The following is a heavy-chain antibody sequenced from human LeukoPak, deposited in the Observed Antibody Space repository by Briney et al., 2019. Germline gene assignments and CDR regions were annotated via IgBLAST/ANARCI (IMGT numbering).Heavy chain of an antibody. CDR3: ARTRPYYGDYYFVH. J-gene: IGHJ4*02. CDR2: IYYSGST. V-gene: IGHV4-59*01. CDR1: GGSISSYY. D-gene: IGHD4-17*01. Sequence: SETLSLTCTVSGGSISSYYWSWIRQPPGKGLVWIGYIYYSGSTNYNPSLKSRVTISVDTSKNQFSLKLSSVTAADTAVHYCARTRPYYGDYYFVHWGQGTLLSVSS.